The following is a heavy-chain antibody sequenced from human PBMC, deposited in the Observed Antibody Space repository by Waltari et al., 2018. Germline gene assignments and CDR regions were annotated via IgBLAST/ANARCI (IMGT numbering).Heavy chain of an antibody. CDR1: VYTFPDIY. D-gene: IGHD3-10*01. J-gene: IGHJ3*01. V-gene: IGHV1-69-2*01. CDR2: LDPADGQA. CDR3: ATALGGGISASRPFHC. Sequence: EVQMLQSGAEVKKPGTTVKISCKVSVYTFPDIYIHWIKQAPGKGIQWLGLLDPADGQAIYAQKFQGRVTMTADTSIHTASMELTSLTSEDTAFYYCATALGGGISASRPFHCWGQGTMITVSS.